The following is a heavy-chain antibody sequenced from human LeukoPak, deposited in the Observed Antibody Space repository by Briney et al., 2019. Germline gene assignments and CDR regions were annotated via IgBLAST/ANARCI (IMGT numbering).Heavy chain of an antibody. V-gene: IGHV3-7*01. J-gene: IGHJ4*02. Sequence: GGSLRLSCAASGFTFSGYWMSWVRQAPGKGPEWVANINQDGSETYYVDSVKGRFTISRDNAKNSLYLQMNSLRAEDTAVYYCARDQISSTGKPPFDYWGQGTLVSVSS. D-gene: IGHD2-8*02. CDR1: GFTFSGYW. CDR2: INQDGSET. CDR3: ARDQISSTGKPPFDY.